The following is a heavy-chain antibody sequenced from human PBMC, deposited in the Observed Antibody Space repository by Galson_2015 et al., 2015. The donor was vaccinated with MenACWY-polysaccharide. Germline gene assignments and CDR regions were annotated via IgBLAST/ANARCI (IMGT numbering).Heavy chain of an antibody. D-gene: IGHD4-17*01. V-gene: IGHV4-59*01. CDR2: T. CDR3: AKDAGTGLGDYTWGAFDY. Sequence: TKYNPSLESRITISIDTSKSQFSLKLTSVTAADTAVYYCAKDAGTGLGDYTWGAFDYWGQGTLVTVSS. J-gene: IGHJ4*02.